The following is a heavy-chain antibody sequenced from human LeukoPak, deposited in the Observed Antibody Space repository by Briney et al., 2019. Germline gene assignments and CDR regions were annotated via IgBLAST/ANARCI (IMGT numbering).Heavy chain of an antibody. D-gene: IGHD2-15*01. J-gene: IGHJ4*02. CDR1: GFTFSSYS. V-gene: IGHV3-21*01. CDR2: ISSSSSYI. CDR3: ASLYCSGGSCYSL. Sequence: PGGSLRLSCAASGFTFSSYSMNWVRQAPGKGLEWVSSISSSSSYIYYADSVKGRFTISRDNAKNSLYLQMNSLRAKDTAVYYCASLYCSGGSCYSLWGQGTLVTVSS.